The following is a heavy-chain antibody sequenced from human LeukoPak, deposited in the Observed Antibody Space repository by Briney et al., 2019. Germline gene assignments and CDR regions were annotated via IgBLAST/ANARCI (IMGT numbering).Heavy chain of an antibody. CDR1: GFTFSSYE. CDR2: LTSSGSTI. Sequence: GGSLRLSCAASGFTFSSYEMNWARQAPGKGLEWVSYLTSSGSTIYYADSVKGRFTISRDNAKNSLYLQTNSLRAEDTAVYYCARGAAGGCPDYWGQGTLVTVSS. D-gene: IGHD3-16*01. J-gene: IGHJ4*02. V-gene: IGHV3-48*03. CDR3: ARGAAGGCPDY.